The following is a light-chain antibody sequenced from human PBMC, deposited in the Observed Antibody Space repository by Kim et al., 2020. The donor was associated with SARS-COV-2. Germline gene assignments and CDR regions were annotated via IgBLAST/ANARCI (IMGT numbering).Light chain of an antibody. J-gene: IGKJ2*01. CDR1: QLISNW. Sequence: ASVGGSVTFTCRGSQLISNWLAWYQQKPGKAPNLLIFAASTLQGGVQTRFSGSGSGTEFPLPISSLQPEDSATYYCQQAISYPYTFAQGTKLEI. CDR3: QQAISYPYT. CDR2: AAS. V-gene: IGKV1-12*01.